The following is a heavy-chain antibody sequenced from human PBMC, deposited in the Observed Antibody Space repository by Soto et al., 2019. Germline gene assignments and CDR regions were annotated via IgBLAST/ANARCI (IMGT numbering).Heavy chain of an antibody. Sequence: PSETLSLTCAVSGGSITNNYWPWIRQPPGKGLEWSGYVYSSGSTNYNPSLKSRVTISEDTSKNQFSLRVTSMTAADTAVYYCASYPREAAAGYSLDYWGQGILVTLSS. V-gene: IGHV4-59*01. D-gene: IGHD6-13*01. CDR1: GGSITNNY. J-gene: IGHJ4*02. CDR2: VYSSGST. CDR3: ASYPREAAAGYSLDY.